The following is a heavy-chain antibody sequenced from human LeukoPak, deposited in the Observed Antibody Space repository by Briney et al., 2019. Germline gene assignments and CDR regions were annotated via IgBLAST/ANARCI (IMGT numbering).Heavy chain of an antibody. CDR3: ARDRGYNPDTFDI. CDR1: GGTFTSYG. CDR2: IGTYNGDT. D-gene: IGHD5-24*01. Sequence: GSSVKVSCKASGGTFTSYGVSWVRQAPGQGLEWMGWIGTYNGDTNYAQNLQGRVTMTTDTSTRTAYLELRSLRSDDTAVHYCARDRGYNPDTFDIWGQGTMVTVSS. J-gene: IGHJ3*02. V-gene: IGHV1-18*01.